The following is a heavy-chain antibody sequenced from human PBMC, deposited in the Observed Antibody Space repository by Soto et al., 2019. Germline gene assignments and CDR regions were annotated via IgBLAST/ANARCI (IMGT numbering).Heavy chain of an antibody. CDR1: GGSISSSSYY. J-gene: IGHJ5*02. D-gene: IGHD6-13*01. Sequence: QLQLQESGPGLVKPSETLSLTCTVSGGSISSSSYYWGWIRQPPGKGLEWIGSIFYSGSTYYNPSLKSRVTTSVDTSKNHFSLKLSSVTAADTAVYDCARQTYSISWPWFDPWGQGTLVTVSS. CDR3: ARQTYSISWPWFDP. V-gene: IGHV4-39*01. CDR2: IFYSGST.